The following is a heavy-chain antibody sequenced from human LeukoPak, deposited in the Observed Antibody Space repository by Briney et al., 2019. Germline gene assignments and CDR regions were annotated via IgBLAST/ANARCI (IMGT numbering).Heavy chain of an antibody. D-gene: IGHD4-17*01. J-gene: IGHJ4*02. V-gene: IGHV3-30-3*01. CDR1: GFTFSSYA. CDR2: ISYDGSNK. CDR3: ARAGSDYGDYASFDY. Sequence: GGSLRLSCAASGFTFSSYAMHWVRQAPGKGLEWVAVISYDGSNKYYADSVKGRFTISRDNSKNTLYLQMNSLRAEDTAVYYCARAGSDYGDYASFDYWGQGTLVTVSP.